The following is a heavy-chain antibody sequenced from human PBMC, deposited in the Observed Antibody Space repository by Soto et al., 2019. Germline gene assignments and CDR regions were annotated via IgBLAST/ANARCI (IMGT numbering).Heavy chain of an antibody. CDR3: ARCIAAAGTPYGYYYYGMDV. CDR1: GFTFSSYA. V-gene: IGHV3-30-3*01. Sequence: GGSLRLSCAASGFTFSSYAMHWVRQAPGKGLEWVAVISYDGSNKYYADSVKGRFTISRDNSKNTLYLQMNSLRAEDTAVYYCARCIAAAGTPYGYYYYGMDVWGQGTTVTVSS. CDR2: ISYDGSNK. J-gene: IGHJ6*02. D-gene: IGHD6-13*01.